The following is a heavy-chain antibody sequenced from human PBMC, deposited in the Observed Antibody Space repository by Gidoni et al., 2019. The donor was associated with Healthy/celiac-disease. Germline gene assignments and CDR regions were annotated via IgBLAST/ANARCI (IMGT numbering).Heavy chain of an antibody. Sequence: QVQLVQSGAEVKKPGSSVKVSCKASGGTFSSYAISWVRQAPGQGLEWMGGIIPIFGTANYAQKFQGRVTITADKSTSTAYMELSSLRSEDTAVYYCAHARDILVVAGTVYYYYGMDVWGQGTTVTVSS. V-gene: IGHV1-69*06. CDR3: AHARDILVVAGTVYYYYGMDV. CDR1: GGTFSSYA. CDR2: IIPIFGTA. J-gene: IGHJ6*02. D-gene: IGHD6-19*01.